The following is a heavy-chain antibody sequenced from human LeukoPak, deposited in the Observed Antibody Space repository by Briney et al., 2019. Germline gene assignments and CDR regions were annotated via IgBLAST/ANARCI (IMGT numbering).Heavy chain of an antibody. D-gene: IGHD5-12*01. CDR3: ARDGRSGYEDL. Sequence: SETLSLTCTVSGGSISSGGYYWSWIRQPPGKGLEWIGYIYHSGSTYYNPSLKSRVTISVDRSKNQFSLKLSSVTAADTAIYYCARDGRSGYEDLWGPGTLVTVSS. CDR2: IYHSGST. CDR1: GGSISSGGYY. J-gene: IGHJ5*02. V-gene: IGHV4-30-2*01.